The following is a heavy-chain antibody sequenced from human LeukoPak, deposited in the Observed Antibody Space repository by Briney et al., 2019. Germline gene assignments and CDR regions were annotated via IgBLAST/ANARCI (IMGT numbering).Heavy chain of an antibody. CDR2: ISSSSSYI. D-gene: IGHD6-13*01. CDR1: GSTFSSYS. J-gene: IGHJ4*02. V-gene: IGHV3-21*01. CDR3: ARGGIAAADSDY. Sequence: GGSLRLSCAASGSTFSSYSMNWVRQAPGKGLEWVSSISSSSSYIYYADSVKGRFTISRDNAKNSLYLQMNSLRAEDTAVYYCARGGIAAADSDYWGQGTLVTVSS.